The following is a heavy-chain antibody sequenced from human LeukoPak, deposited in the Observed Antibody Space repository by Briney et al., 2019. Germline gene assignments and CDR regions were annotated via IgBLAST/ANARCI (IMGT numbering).Heavy chain of an antibody. V-gene: IGHV4-31*03. J-gene: IGHJ5*02. D-gene: IGHD2-15*01. Sequence: NPSETLSLTCTVSGGSISSGGYYWSWIRQHPGKGLEWIGYIYYSGSTYYNPSLKSRVTISVDTSKNQFSLKLSSVTAADTAVYYCARVRGGERVLDPWGQGTLVTVSS. CDR2: IYYSGST. CDR3: ARVRGGERVLDP. CDR1: GGSISSGGYY.